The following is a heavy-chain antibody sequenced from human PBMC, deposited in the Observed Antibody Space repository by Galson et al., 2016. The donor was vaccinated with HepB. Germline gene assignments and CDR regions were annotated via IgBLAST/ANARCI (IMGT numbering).Heavy chain of an antibody. Sequence: QSGAEVKKPGESLRISCEGSGYSFSSYLINWVRQMPGKGLEWMGRIDPSDSDTNYSPSFHGHVTISVDKSTKTAYLQWSSLRASDTGMYYCARHYGSGRWGRGDYWGQGTLVTVSS. CDR2: IDPSDSDT. D-gene: IGHD3-10*01. CDR1: GYSFSSYL. J-gene: IGHJ4*02. CDR3: ARHYGSGRWGRGDY. V-gene: IGHV5-10-1*01.